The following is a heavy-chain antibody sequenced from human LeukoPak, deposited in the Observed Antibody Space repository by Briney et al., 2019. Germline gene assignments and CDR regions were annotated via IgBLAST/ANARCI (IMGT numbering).Heavy chain of an antibody. CDR2: ISGCGGST. Sequence: GVLRLSCAASGFTFSSYGMSWARQAPGTGLEWISAISGCGGSTYYADSVKGRFTISRDNSKNTLYLQMNSLRAEDTAVYYCAKEGTYYYDSSGYSSYMDVWGKGTTVTISS. D-gene: IGHD3-22*01. J-gene: IGHJ6*03. CDR3: AKEGTYYYDSSGYSSYMDV. V-gene: IGHV3-23*01. CDR1: GFTFSSYG.